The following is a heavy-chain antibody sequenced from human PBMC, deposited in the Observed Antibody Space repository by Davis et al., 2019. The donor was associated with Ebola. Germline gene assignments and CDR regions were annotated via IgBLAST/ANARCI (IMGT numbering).Heavy chain of an antibody. CDR1: GGSISSSNW. CDR2: IYHSGST. J-gene: IGHJ5*02. D-gene: IGHD3-3*01. CDR3: ARVNYDFWSGYPTNWFDP. Sequence: SETLSLTCAVSGGSISSSNWWSWVRQPPGKGLEWIGEIYHSGSTNYNPSLKSRVTISVDTSKNQFSLKLSSVTAADTAVYYCARVNYDFWSGYPTNWFDPWGQGTLVTVSS. V-gene: IGHV4-4*02.